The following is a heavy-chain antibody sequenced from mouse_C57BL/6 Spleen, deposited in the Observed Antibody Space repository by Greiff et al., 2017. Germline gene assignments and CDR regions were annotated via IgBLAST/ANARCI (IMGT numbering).Heavy chain of an antibody. D-gene: IGHD1-1*01. V-gene: IGHV1-82*01. Sequence: QVQLQQSGPELVKPGASVKISCKASGYAFSSSWMNWVKQRPGKGLEWIGRIYPGDGVTNYNGKFKGKATLTADKSSSTAYMQLSSLTSKDSAVYFGAIPYYCGSSYDAMDYWGQGTSVTVSS. CDR1: GYAFSSSW. J-gene: IGHJ4*01. CDR2: IYPGDGVT. CDR3: AIPYYCGSSYDAMDY.